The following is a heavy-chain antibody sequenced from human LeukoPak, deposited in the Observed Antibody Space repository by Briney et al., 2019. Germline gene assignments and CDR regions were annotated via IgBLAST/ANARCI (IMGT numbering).Heavy chain of an antibody. J-gene: IGHJ4*02. V-gene: IGHV4-59*11. CDR2: IYYSGST. CDR1: GGSISSHY. CDR3: ARGGGVTYYDSTGYLWYFDY. Sequence: PSETLSLTCTVSGGSISSHYWSWIRQPPGKGLEWIGYIYYSGSTNFNPSLKSRVTISVDTSKNQFSLKLSSVTAADTAVYYCARGGGVTYYDSTGYLWYFDYWGQGTLVTVSS. D-gene: IGHD3-22*01.